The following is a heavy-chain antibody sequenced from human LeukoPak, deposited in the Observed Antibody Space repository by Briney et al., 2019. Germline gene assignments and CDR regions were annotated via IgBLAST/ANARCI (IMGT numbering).Heavy chain of an antibody. Sequence: GGSLRLSCAASGFSFTKYWMNWVRQAPGKGREWVANIKQDGSEKYYVDAVKGRFTISRDNAKNSLYLQMNSLRAEDTAVYYCASIGLGSRRDYWGQGTLVTVSS. CDR2: IKQDGSEK. V-gene: IGHV3-7*02. D-gene: IGHD3/OR15-3a*01. CDR1: GFSFTKYW. CDR3: ASIGLGSRRDY. J-gene: IGHJ4*02.